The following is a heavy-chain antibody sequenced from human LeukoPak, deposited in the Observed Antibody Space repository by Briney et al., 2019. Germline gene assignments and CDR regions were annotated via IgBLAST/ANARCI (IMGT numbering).Heavy chain of an antibody. CDR1: GFSFSNYW. D-gene: IGHD5-24*01. CDR3: ARALGRLQPYYYHYGLDV. CDR2: IKQDGSEK. Sequence: GGSLRLSCAASGFSFSNYWMSWVRQAPGKGLEWVANIKQDGSEKYYVDSVKGRFTISRDNAKNSLYLQMDSLRADDTAVYYCARALGRLQPYYYHYGLDVWGQGTTVAVSS. J-gene: IGHJ6*02. V-gene: IGHV3-7*01.